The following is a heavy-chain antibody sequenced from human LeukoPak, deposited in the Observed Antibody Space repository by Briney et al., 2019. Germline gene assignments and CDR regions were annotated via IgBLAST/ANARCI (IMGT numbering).Heavy chain of an antibody. J-gene: IGHJ4*02. CDR1: GYTFTSYA. D-gene: IGHD3-22*01. Sequence: GASVKVSCKASGYTFTSYAIHWVRQAPGQRLGWMGWINAGNGNTKYSQKFQGRVTITRDTSASTAYMELSSLKSEDTAVYYCARDTGYYDSSGYYDYWGQGTLVTVSS. CDR3: ARDTGYYDSSGYYDY. V-gene: IGHV1-3*01. CDR2: INAGNGNT.